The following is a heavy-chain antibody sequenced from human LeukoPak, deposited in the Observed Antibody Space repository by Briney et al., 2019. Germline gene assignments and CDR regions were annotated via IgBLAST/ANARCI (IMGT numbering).Heavy chain of an antibody. CDR1: GFTFSSYS. CDR2: ISSSSSTI. D-gene: IGHD2-21*01. Sequence: GGSLRLSCAASGFTFSSYSMNWVRQAPGKGQEWVSYISSSSSTIYYADSVKGRFTISRDNAKNSLYLQMNSLRAEDTAVYYCARGSVIAIPGYWGQGTLVTVSS. V-gene: IGHV3-48*01. J-gene: IGHJ4*02. CDR3: ARGSVIAIPGY.